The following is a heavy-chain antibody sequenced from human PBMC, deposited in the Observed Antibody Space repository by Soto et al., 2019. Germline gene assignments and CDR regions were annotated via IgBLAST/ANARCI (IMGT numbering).Heavy chain of an antibody. CDR3: ARAGYCSTTSCSYYGMGV. V-gene: IGHV3-48*03. J-gene: IGHJ6*02. CDR1: GFTFSSFE. Sequence: GGSLRLSCAASGFTFSSFEMNWVRQAPGKGLEWVSYISSSGRAIHYADSVKGRLTISRDNAKNSLYLQMNSLGAEDTAVYYCARAGYCSTTSCSYYGMGVWGQGTTVTVSS. D-gene: IGHD2-2*01. CDR2: ISSSGRAI.